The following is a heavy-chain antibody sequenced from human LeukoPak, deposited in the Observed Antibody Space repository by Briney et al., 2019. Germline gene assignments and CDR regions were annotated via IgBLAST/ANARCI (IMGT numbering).Heavy chain of an antibody. V-gene: IGHV4-31*03. CDR2: IYYSGST. CDR1: GVSISSGGYY. D-gene: IGHD1-26*01. CDR3: ARDMSGSYLGVYYYYGMDV. Sequence: SQTLSLTCTVSGVSISSGGYYWSWIRQHPGKGLEWIGYIYYSGSTYYNPSLKSRVTISVDTSKNQFSLKLSSVTAADTAVHYCARDMSGSYLGVYYYYGMDVWGQGTTVTVSS. J-gene: IGHJ6*02.